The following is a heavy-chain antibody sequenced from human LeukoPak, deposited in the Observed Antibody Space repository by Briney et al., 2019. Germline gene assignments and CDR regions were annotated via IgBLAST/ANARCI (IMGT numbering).Heavy chain of an antibody. V-gene: IGHV4-34*01. CDR2: INHSGST. CDR1: GGSFSGYY. J-gene: IGHJ4*02. Sequence: SETLSLTCAVYGGSFSGYYWSWIRQPPGKGLEWIGEINHSGSTNYNPSLKSRVTISVDTSKNQFSLKLSSVTAADTAVYYCASFSVSGIGYWGQGTLVTVSS. D-gene: IGHD4-17*01. CDR3: ASFSVSGIGY.